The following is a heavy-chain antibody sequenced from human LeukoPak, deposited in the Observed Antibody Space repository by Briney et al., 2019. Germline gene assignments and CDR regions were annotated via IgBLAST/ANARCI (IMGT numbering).Heavy chain of an antibody. CDR1: GGSISNYY. CDR2: ISYSGVT. V-gene: IGHV4-59*08. J-gene: IGHJ4*02. D-gene: IGHD5-24*01. CDR3: ARLEGNGYNAFDF. Sequence: PSETLSLTCTVSGGSISNYYWSWIRQPPGKGLEWIGYISYSGVTNYNPSLKSRVTISVDTSKNQFSLKLNSVTAADTAVYYCARLEGNGYNAFDFWGQGTLVTVSS.